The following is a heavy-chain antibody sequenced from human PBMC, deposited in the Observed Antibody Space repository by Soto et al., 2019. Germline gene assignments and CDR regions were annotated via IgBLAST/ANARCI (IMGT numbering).Heavy chain of an antibody. D-gene: IGHD2-21*02. V-gene: IGHV4-34*01. J-gene: IGHJ6*02. CDR1: GGSFSGYY. CDR3: ARADRTLVTSYSLDV. Sequence: ASETLSLTCAVYGGSFSGYYWTWIRQPPGKGLEWIGEINHSGTINFNPSLKSRLAISPDTSKKHFSLKLSSVTDADTAAYYCARADRTLVTSYSLDVWGQGTTVTVSS. CDR2: INHSGTI.